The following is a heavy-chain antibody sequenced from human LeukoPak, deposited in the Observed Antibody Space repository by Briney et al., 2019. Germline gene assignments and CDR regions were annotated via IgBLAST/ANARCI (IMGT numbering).Heavy chain of an antibody. V-gene: IGHV4-61*02. D-gene: IGHD6-6*01. CDR2: IYTSGST. J-gene: IGHJ4*02. Sequence: PSETLSLTCTVSGGSISSGSYYWSWIRQPAGKGLEWIGRIYTSGSTNYNPSLKSRVTISVDTSKNQFSLKLSSVTAADTAVYYCAVRYSSSPPEPSTFDYWGQGTLVTVSS. CDR1: GGSISSGSYY. CDR3: AVRYSSSPPEPSTFDY.